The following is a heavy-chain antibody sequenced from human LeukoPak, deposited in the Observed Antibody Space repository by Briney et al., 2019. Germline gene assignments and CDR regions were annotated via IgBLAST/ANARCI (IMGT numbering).Heavy chain of an antibody. Sequence: PSKTLSLTCAVYGGSFSGYYWSWIRQPPGKGLEWIGEINHSGSTNYNPSLKSRVTISVDTSKNQFSLKLSSVTAADTAVYYCARGDTYYYDSSGYYYNWFDPWGQGTLVTVSS. CDR2: INHSGST. CDR3: ARGDTYYYDSSGYYYNWFDP. V-gene: IGHV4-34*01. CDR1: GGSFSGYY. D-gene: IGHD3-22*01. J-gene: IGHJ5*02.